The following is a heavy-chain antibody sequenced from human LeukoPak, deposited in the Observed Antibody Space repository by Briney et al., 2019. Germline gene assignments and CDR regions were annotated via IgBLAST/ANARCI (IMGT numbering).Heavy chain of an antibody. CDR1: GFTFSNYA. CDR3: VIWGDYDVLTGYYVPDY. Sequence: GTSLRLSCVASGFTFSNYAMSWVRQAPGKGLEWVSAITGSGTSTYYADSLKGRFTISRDNSKNTVFLQMNSLRHEDTAIYYCVIWGDYDVLTGYYVPDYWGQGTLVTVSS. D-gene: IGHD3-9*01. J-gene: IGHJ4*02. V-gene: IGHV3-23*01. CDR2: ITGSGTST.